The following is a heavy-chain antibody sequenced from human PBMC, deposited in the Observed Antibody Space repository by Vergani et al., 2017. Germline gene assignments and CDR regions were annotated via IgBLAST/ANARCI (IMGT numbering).Heavy chain of an antibody. CDR2: VYTSGMT. V-gene: IGHV4-61*02. J-gene: IGHJ6*02. CDR3: ARELSYYYGSGSDDYNPYYYEGTDV. Sequence: HVQLQESGPRLVRPSQTLSLTCTVSGGSINTGAYYWSWIRQPAGKGLEWIGRVYTSGMTNYNPSLKSRVTILVDRSKSQLSLKLTSVTAGDTAVYFCARELSYYYGSGSDDYNPYYYEGTDVWGPGTTVTVSS. D-gene: IGHD3-10*01. CDR1: GGSINTGAYY.